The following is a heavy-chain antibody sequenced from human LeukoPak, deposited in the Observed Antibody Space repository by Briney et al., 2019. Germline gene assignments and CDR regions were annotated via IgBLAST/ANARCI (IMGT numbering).Heavy chain of an antibody. D-gene: IGHD3-16*01. CDR2: IKSKTDGGTT. J-gene: IGHJ4*02. CDR3: TTAFARAAVN. CDR1: GFTFSNAW. Sequence: PGGSLRLSCAASGFTFSNAWMRWVRQAPGKGLEGVGRIKSKTDGGTTDYAAPVQGRFTISRNNSKNTLYLQMNSLKTEDTAVYYCTTAFARAAVNWGQGTLVTVSS. V-gene: IGHV3-15*01.